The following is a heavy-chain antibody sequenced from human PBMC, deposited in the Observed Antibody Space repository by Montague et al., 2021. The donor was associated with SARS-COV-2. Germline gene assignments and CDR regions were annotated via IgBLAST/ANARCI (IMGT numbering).Heavy chain of an antibody. Sequence: TLSLTRTVSGGSISSASYYWSWIRQPAGKGLEWIGRIYTTGSTYYNPSLKSRVTISVDTSKNQFSLKLSSVTAADTAVYYCARSPHGAWFLYADYYYYMDVWGKGTTVIVSS. CDR2: IYTTGST. V-gene: IGHV4-61*02. D-gene: IGHD3-3*01. CDR3: ARSPHGAWFLYADYYYYMDV. CDR1: GGSISSASYY. J-gene: IGHJ6*03.